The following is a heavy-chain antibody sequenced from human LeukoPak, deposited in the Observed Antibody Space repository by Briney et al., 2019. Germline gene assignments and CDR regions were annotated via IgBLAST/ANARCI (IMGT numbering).Heavy chain of an antibody. Sequence: SETLSLTCTVSGGSISSYYWSWIRQPPGKGLEWIGYIYTSGSTNYNPSLKSRVTISVDTSKNQFSLKLSSVAAADTAVYYCARHRDFWSGTGYYYYMDVWGKGTTVTASS. J-gene: IGHJ6*03. CDR3: ARHRDFWSGTGYYYYMDV. CDR1: GGSISSYY. V-gene: IGHV4-4*09. D-gene: IGHD3-3*01. CDR2: IYTSGST.